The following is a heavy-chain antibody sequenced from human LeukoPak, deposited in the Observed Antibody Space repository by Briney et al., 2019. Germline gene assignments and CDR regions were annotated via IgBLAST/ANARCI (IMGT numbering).Heavy chain of an antibody. CDR1: GYTLTELP. CDR3: ARATGYSGYDFVY. D-gene: IGHD5-12*01. J-gene: IGHJ4*02. V-gene: IGHV1-24*01. Sequence: VASVKVSCKVSGYTLTELPMHWVRQAPGKGLEWMGGFDPEDGETIYAQKFQGRVTITADKSTSTAYMELSSLRSEDTAVYYCARATGYSGYDFVYWGQGTLVTVSS. CDR2: FDPEDGET.